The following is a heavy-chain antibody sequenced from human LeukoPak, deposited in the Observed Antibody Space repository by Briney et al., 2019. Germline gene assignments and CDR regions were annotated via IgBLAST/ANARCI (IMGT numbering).Heavy chain of an antibody. Sequence: SETLSLTCTVSGGSISSYYWSWIRQPPGKGLEWIGYIYYSGSTNYNPSLKSRVTISVDTSKNQFSLKLSSVTAADTAVYYCARTLPAAGLHADYWGQGTPVTVSS. CDR2: IYYSGST. V-gene: IGHV4-59*01. J-gene: IGHJ4*02. D-gene: IGHD2-2*01. CDR1: GGSISSYY. CDR3: ARTLPAAGLHADY.